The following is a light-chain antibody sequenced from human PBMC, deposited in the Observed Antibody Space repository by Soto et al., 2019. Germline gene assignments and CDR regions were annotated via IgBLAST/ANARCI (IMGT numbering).Light chain of an antibody. J-gene: IGKJ4*01. CDR1: QSVSSS. V-gene: IGKV3-11*01. CDR2: DGS. Sequence: EIVLTQSPATLSLSPGERATLSCRASQSVSSSLAWYQQKPGQPPRLLIYDGSNRATGIPARFSGSGSGTDFTLTISSLEPEDFAVYYCQQGLTFGGGTKVEI. CDR3: QQGLT.